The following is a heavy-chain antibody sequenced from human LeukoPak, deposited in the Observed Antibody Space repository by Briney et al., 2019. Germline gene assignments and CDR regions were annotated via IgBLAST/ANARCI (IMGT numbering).Heavy chain of an antibody. CDR2: IYTSGST. CDR1: GGSISSGSYY. V-gene: IGHV4-61*02. Sequence: PSETLSLTCTVSGGSISSGSYYWSWIRQPAGKGLEWIGRIYTSGSTNYNPSLKSRVTISVDTSKNQFSLKLSSVTAADTAVYYCAVGYDFWSGPYYFDYWGQGTLVTVSS. J-gene: IGHJ4*02. CDR3: AVGYDFWSGPYYFDY. D-gene: IGHD3-3*01.